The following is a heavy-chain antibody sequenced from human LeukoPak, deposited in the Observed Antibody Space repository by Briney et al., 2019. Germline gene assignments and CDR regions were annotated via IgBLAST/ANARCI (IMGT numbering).Heavy chain of an antibody. D-gene: IGHD6-6*01. J-gene: IGHJ4*02. V-gene: IGHV3-30*04. CDR1: GFTFSSYV. CDR2: ISYDGSNE. CDR3: ARDQGTSYLSSFDY. Sequence: PGGSLRLSCAASGFTFSSYVMHWVRQAPGKGLEWVAIISYDGSNEYYTDSVKARFTISRDNSKNTLYLQMNSLRAADTAVYYCARDQGTSYLSSFDYWGQGTLVTVSS.